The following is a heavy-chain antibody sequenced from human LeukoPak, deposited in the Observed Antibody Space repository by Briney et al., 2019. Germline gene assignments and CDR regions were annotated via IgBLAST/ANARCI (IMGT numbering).Heavy chain of an antibody. J-gene: IGHJ4*02. V-gene: IGHV4-39*01. CDR2: IYYSGST. D-gene: IGHD3-22*01. CDR3: ARRNYYDSSGFPSYFDY. CDR1: GFTFSSYA. Sequence: PGGSLRLSCAASGFTFSSYAMTWVRQPPGKGLEWIGSIYYSGSTYYNPSLKSRVTISVDTSKNQFSLKLSSVTAADTAVYYCARRNYYDSSGFPSYFDYWGQGTLVTVSS.